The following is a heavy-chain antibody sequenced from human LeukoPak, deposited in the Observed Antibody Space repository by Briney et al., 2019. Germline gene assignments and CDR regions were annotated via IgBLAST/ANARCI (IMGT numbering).Heavy chain of an antibody. CDR2: ISGSGNTI. Sequence: GGSLRLSCAASGFTFSSYEMNSVRQAPGKGLDWVSYISGSGNTIYFADSVKGRFTISRDNAKNSLYLQMNSLRAEDTAVYYCARAAYHYDSSGFDYWGQGTLVTVSS. CDR1: GFTFSSYE. CDR3: ARAAYHYDSSGFDY. J-gene: IGHJ4*02. V-gene: IGHV3-48*03. D-gene: IGHD3-22*01.